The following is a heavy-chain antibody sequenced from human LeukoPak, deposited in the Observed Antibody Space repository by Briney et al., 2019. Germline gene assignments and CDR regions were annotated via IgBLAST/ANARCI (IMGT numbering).Heavy chain of an antibody. CDR1: GFTFSSYS. Sequence: GGSLRLSCAASGFTFSSYSMNWVRQAPGKGLEWVSSISSSSSYIYYADSVKGRFTISRDNARNSLYLQMNSLRAEDTAVYYCARVSMKATLDYWGQGTLVTVSS. D-gene: IGHD5-12*01. CDR2: ISSSSSYI. CDR3: ARVSMKATLDY. V-gene: IGHV3-21*01. J-gene: IGHJ4*02.